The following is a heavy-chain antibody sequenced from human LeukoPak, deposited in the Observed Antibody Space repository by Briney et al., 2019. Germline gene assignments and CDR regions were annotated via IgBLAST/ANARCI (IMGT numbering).Heavy chain of an antibody. V-gene: IGHV6-1*01. J-gene: IGHJ5*02. CDR1: GDSVSSNSVT. CDR3: ARRLTQYDCYDP. Sequence: SQTLSLTCAISGDSVSSNSVTWNWTRQSPSRGLEWLGRTYYRSTWYNDYAVSVRGRITVNPDTSKNQFSLHLNSVTPEDTAVYYCARRLTQYDCYDPWGQGILVTVSS. CDR2: TYYRSTWYN. D-gene: IGHD2-2*01.